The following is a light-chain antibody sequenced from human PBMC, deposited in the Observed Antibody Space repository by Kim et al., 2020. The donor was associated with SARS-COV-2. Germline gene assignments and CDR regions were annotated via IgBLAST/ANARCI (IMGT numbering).Light chain of an antibody. J-gene: IGKJ4*01. V-gene: IGKV3-20*01. CDR1: QSVSSNY. CDR3: QQYGGSPLT. Sequence: SPGERAPLSCRASQSVSSNYLAWYQQKPGQAPGLLIHGASSRPTGIPDRFSGSGSGTDFTLTISRLEPGDFAVYYCQQYGGSPLTFGGGTKVDIK. CDR2: GAS.